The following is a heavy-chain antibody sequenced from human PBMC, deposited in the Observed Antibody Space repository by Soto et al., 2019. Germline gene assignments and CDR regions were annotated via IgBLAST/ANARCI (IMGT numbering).Heavy chain of an antibody. CDR3: ARNGENRRSWPEGNY. J-gene: IGHJ4*02. Sequence: EVQLVESGGGLIQPGGSLRLSCAASGFTVSSNYMSWVRQAPGKGLEWVSVIYSGGSTYYADSVKGRFTISRDNSKNTLYIQMNSLIGGDKAVYYWARNGENRRSWPEGNYRGQGTLVTVSS. CDR1: GFTVSSNY. D-gene: IGHD6-13*01. CDR2: IYSGGST. V-gene: IGHV3-53*01.